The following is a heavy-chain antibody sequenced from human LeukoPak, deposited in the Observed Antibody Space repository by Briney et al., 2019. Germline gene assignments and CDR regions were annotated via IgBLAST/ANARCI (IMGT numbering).Heavy chain of an antibody. CDR1: GGSISSYY. D-gene: IGHD1-26*01. Sequence: SETLSLTCTVSGGSISSYYWSWIRQPPGKGLEWIGYIYYSGYTNYNPSLKSRVTISVDTSKNQFCLEMSSVTAADTAVYYCGRDLGGNYGMDVWGQGTTVTVSS. V-gene: IGHV4-59*01. CDR2: IYYSGYT. CDR3: GRDLGGNYGMDV. J-gene: IGHJ6*02.